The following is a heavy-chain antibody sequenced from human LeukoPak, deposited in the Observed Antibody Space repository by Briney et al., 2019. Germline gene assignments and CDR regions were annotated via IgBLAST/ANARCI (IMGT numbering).Heavy chain of an antibody. CDR1: GFTFSSYS. V-gene: IGHV3-21*04. J-gene: IGHJ6*03. CDR3: ARGGIAVTGYYYMDV. CDR2: ISGISSYI. Sequence: GGSLRLSCAASGFTFSSYSMIWVRQAPGKGLEWVSSISGISSYIYYADSVKGRFTISRDNAKNSLYLQMNSLRAEDTALYYCARGGIAVTGYYYMDVWGKGTTVTVSS. D-gene: IGHD4-17*01.